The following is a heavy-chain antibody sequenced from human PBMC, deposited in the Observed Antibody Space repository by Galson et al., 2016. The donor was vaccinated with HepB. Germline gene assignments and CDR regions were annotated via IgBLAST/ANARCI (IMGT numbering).Heavy chain of an antibody. D-gene: IGHD3-10*01. Sequence: SETLSLTCAVYGESLNDYSWDWIRQPPGKGLEWIGEISHSGNTNYNPSLKSRVTVSVDTSMNQFSLNVKSLTAADTAVYYCARGFFLTSPGRPYYGSGSYWAGRQKYGMDVWGQGTTVTVSS. CDR3: ARGFFLTSPGRPYYGSGSYWAGRQKYGMDV. CDR1: GESLNDYS. J-gene: IGHJ6*02. V-gene: IGHV4-34*01. CDR2: ISHSGNT.